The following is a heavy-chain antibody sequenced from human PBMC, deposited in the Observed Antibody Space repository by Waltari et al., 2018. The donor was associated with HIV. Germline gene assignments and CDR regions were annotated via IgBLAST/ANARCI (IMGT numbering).Heavy chain of an antibody. CDR1: GFTFSRYW. CDR2: INTDGSST. V-gene: IGHV3-74*01. Sequence: EVQLVESGGGLVQPGGSLRLSCAASGFTFSRYWLYWVRQAPGKGRVGVSRINTDGSSTKYADSVKGRCTISRDNAKNTLYLQMNSLRAEDTAVYYCARGDGYNYGAYWGQGTLVTVSS. D-gene: IGHD5-12*01. J-gene: IGHJ4*02. CDR3: ARGDGYNYGAY.